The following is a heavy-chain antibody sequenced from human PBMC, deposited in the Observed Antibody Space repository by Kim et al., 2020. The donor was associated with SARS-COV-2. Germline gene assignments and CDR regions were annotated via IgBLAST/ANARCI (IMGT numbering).Heavy chain of an antibody. J-gene: IGHJ6*02. CDR2: IYHTGST. V-gene: IGHV4-4*02. Sequence: SETLSLTCAVSGGSISTNNWWYWLRQPPGKGLEWIGEIYHTGSTNYNPSLMSRVTMSVDKSKNQFSLNLFSVTAADTAIYYCAREAGAGTHRSIDIWGQGTSVTVSS. CDR1: GGSISTNNW. CDR3: AREAGAGTHRSIDI. D-gene: IGHD1-26*01.